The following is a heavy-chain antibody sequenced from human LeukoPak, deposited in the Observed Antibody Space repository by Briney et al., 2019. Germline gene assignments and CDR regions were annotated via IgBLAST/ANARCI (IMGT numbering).Heavy chain of an antibody. V-gene: IGHV1-69*05. D-gene: IGHD3-22*01. CDR3: AKVGYDSSGILDY. CDR1: GGTFSSYA. J-gene: IGHJ4*02. Sequence: SVKVSCKASGGTFSSYAISWVRQAPGQGLEWMGRIIPIFGTANYAQKFQGRVTITTDESTSTAYMELSSLRSEDTAVYYCAKVGYDSSGILDYWGQGTLVTVSS. CDR2: IIPIFGTA.